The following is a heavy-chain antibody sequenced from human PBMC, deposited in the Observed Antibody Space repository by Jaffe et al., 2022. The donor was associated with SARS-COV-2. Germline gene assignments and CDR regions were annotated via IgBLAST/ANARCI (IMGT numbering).Heavy chain of an antibody. CDR3: ARAPWGSNWYGQCQY. D-gene: IGHD6-13*01. CDR1: GFTFGDYW. CDR2: IKEDGGEK. Sequence: EVQLVESGGGLVQPGGSLRLSCAASGFTFGDYWMTWVRQVPGKGLEWVASIKEDGGEKYYVDSVKGRFTVSRDNAKRSLYLQVNTLRAEDTAVYYCARAPWGSNWYGQCQYWGQGTLVTVSS. V-gene: IGHV3-7*01. J-gene: IGHJ4*02.